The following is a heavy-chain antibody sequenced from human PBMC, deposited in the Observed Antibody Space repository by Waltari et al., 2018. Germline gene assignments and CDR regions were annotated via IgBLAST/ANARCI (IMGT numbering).Heavy chain of an antibody. CDR1: GYTFTSYG. CDR3: ARLDMITFGGVIVIPHRCLDY. J-gene: IGHJ4*02. D-gene: IGHD3-16*02. Sequence: QVQLVQSGAEVKKPGVSVKVSCKASGYTFTSYGISWVRQAPGQGLEWMGWISAYNGNTNYAQKLQGRVTMTTDTSTSTAYMELRSLRSDDTAVYYCARLDMITFGGVIVIPHRCLDYWGQGTLVTVSS. CDR2: ISAYNGNT. V-gene: IGHV1-18*01.